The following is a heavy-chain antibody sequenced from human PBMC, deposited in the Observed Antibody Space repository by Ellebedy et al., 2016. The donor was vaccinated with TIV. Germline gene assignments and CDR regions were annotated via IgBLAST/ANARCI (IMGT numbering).Heavy chain of an antibody. CDR3: VKSSGSLTMIRGVISYFDY. CDR2: ISYDESNK. CDR1: GFTFSSYG. D-gene: IGHD3-10*01. J-gene: IGHJ4*02. Sequence: GGSLRLXXEASGFTFSSYGMHWVRQAPGKGPEWVAVISYDESNKYYVDSVKGRFTISRDNSKNTLYLQMNSLRAEDTAVYYCVKSSGSLTMIRGVISYFDYWGQGTLVTVSS. V-gene: IGHV3-30*18.